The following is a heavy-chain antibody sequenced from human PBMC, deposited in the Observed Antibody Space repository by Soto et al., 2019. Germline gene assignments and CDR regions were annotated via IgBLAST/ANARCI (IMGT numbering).Heavy chain of an antibody. CDR1: GFTFSSYG. V-gene: IGHV3-33*01. J-gene: IGHJ4*02. D-gene: IGHD3-10*01. Sequence: QVQLVESGRGVIQPGRSLRLSCAASGFTFSSYGMHWVRQAPGKGLEWVAVIWYDGSNKYYADSVKGRFTISRDNSKNTLYLQMNSLRAEDTAVYYCARDYRRYYGSGREYYFDYWGQGTLVTVSS. CDR2: IWYDGSNK. CDR3: ARDYRRYYGSGREYYFDY.